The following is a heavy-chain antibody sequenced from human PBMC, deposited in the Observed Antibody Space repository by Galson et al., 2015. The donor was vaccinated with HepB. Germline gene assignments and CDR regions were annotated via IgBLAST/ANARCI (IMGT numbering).Heavy chain of an antibody. J-gene: IGHJ2*01. Sequence: PALVKPTQTLTLTCTFSGFSLSTGGMCVSWIRQPPGKALEWLARIDWDDDKYYSTSLKTRLTISKDTSKNQVVLTMTNMDPVDTATYYCARMPSYGSGSYGHNWYFDLWGRGTLVTVSS. CDR1: GFSLSTGGMC. V-gene: IGHV2-70*11. CDR2: IDWDDDK. D-gene: IGHD3-10*01. CDR3: ARMPSYGSGSYGHNWYFDL.